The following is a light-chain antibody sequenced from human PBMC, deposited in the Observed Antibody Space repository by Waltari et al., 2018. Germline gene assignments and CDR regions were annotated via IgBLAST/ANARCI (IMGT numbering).Light chain of an antibody. CDR3: QQYGNSPPT. V-gene: IGKV3-20*01. CDR1: QSVSHNY. J-gene: IGKJ1*01. Sequence: EIVFTQSPSTLSLSPGPRATLSCRASQSVSHNYLSWYQQKPGQTPRLLIFGASSRATGIPDRFSGSGSGSDYTLTVSRLDPEEFAVYYCQQYGNSPPTFGQGTKVEV. CDR2: GAS.